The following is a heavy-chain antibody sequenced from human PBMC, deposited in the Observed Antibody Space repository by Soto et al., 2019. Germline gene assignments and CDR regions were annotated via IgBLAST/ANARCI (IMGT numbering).Heavy chain of an antibody. Sequence: QLQLQESGPGLVKPSETLSLTCTVSGGSISSSSYYWGWIRQPPGKGLEWIGSIYYSGSTYYNPSLKNRVTIAVDTSKNQYSLKLSSVTAADAAVYYCARQPKDAFDIWGQGTMVTVSS. V-gene: IGHV4-39*01. CDR1: GGSISSSSYY. CDR2: IYYSGST. J-gene: IGHJ3*02. CDR3: ARQPKDAFDI.